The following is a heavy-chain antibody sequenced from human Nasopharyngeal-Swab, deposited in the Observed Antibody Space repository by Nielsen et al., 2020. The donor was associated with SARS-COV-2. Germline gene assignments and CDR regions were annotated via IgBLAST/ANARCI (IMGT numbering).Heavy chain of an antibody. J-gene: IGHJ6*03. CDR1: GFTLSNYW. D-gene: IGHD6-6*01. V-gene: IGHV3-74*01. CDR3: ARGQVSNYYYMDV. CDR2: INTDASRT. Sequence: GGSLRLSCAASGFTLSNYWIHWVRQTPGKGLLWVSRINTDASRTSYADSVKGRFTISRDNAKNTVYLQMNSLRAEDTAVYYCARGQVSNYYYMDVWGKGTTVTVSS.